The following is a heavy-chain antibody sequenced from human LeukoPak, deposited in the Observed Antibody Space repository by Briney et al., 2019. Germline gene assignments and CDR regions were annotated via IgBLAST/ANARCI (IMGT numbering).Heavy chain of an antibody. V-gene: IGHV3-23*01. CDR3: AKELHNFIDYYMDV. CDR2: ISAGTGST. CDR1: GFTYSSYV. J-gene: IGHJ6*03. D-gene: IGHD3-16*02. Sequence: GGSLRLSCVASGFTYSSYVMTWVRQAPGKGVEWVSGISAGTGSTYYADSVKGRFTISRDNSKNTLYLQMNSLRAEDTAVYYCAKELHNFIDYYMDVWGKGTMVTVSS.